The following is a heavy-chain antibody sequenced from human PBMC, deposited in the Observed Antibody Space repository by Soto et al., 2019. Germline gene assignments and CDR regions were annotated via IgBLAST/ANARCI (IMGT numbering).Heavy chain of an antibody. CDR1: GGSFSGYY. V-gene: IGHV4-34*01. D-gene: IGHD1-26*01. CDR3: ARRSSGSYAF. J-gene: IGHJ4*02. CDR2: INHSGST. Sequence: PSETLSLTCAVYGGSFSGYYWSWIRQPPGKGLEWIWEINHSGSTNYNPSLKSRVTISVDTSKNQFSLKLSSVTAADTAVYYCARRSSGSYAFWGQGTLVTVSS.